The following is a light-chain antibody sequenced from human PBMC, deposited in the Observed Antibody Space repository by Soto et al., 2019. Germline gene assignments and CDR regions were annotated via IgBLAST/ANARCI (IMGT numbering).Light chain of an antibody. V-gene: IGKV1-6*01. CDR1: QGIRND. J-gene: IGKJ2*01. CDR2: AAS. CDR3: LQDFNYPYT. Sequence: AIRLTQSPSSLSTSLGDTITISCRASQGIRNDLGWYQQKPGKAPKLLIYAASRTEIGVPSRFSGSGAGTDFTLTISNLQPEDFATYYCLQDFNYPYTFGQGTKV.